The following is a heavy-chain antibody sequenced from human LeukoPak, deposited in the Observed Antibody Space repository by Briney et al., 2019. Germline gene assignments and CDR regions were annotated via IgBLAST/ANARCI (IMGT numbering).Heavy chain of an antibody. Sequence: SETLSLTCTVSGGSISSYYWSWIRQPPGKGLEWIGYIYYSGSTNYNPSLKSRVTISVDTSKNQFSLKLSSVTAADTAVYYCARRGIAAAGMGFVRGWFDPWGQGALVTVSS. CDR3: ARRGIAAAGMGFVRGWFDP. V-gene: IGHV4-59*12. CDR1: GGSISSYY. J-gene: IGHJ5*02. CDR2: IYYSGST. D-gene: IGHD6-13*01.